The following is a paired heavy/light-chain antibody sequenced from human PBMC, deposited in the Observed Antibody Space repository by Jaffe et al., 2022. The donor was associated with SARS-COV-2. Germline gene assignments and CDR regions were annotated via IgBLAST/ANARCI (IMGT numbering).Heavy chain of an antibody. Sequence: QVQLVQSGAEVRKPGASVKVSCKASGYTFTYYYIHWLRQAPGQGLEWMGWLNPNNGDTNYAQKFQGRVTMTSDTSISTAYMELSRLTYDDTAVYLCARGDYGDPVDSWGQGALVTVSS. CDR2: LNPNNGDT. V-gene: IGHV1-2*02. CDR3: ARGDYGDPVDS. CDR1: GYTFTYYY. D-gene: IGHD4-17*01. J-gene: IGHJ5*01.
Light chain of an antibody. J-gene: IGLJ2*01. V-gene: IGLV3-21*02. CDR3: QVWDSTTDHPI. CDR2: DDT. Sequence: SYVLTQPPSVSVDPGQTASITCEENNIGNRAVHWYQQKPGQAPVLVVRDDTDRPSGIPERFSGFNSGNTATLTISRVEVGDEADYYCQVWDSTTDHPIFGGGTKLTVL. CDR1: NIGNRA.